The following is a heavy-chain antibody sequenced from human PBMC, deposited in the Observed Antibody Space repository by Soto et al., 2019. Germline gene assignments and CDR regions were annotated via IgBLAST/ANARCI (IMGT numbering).Heavy chain of an antibody. CDR1: AFTYSDYA. Sequence: SLRLSCAASAFTYSDYAMTWVRQAPGKGLEWVSSISGSGISTYYADSVKGRFTISRDNSKNTLYLQMNSLRAEDAAVYYCAKSAGSNAYYPNDYWGQGTLVTVSS. D-gene: IGHD3-16*01. V-gene: IGHV3-23*01. CDR2: ISGSGIST. CDR3: AKSAGSNAYYPNDY. J-gene: IGHJ4*02.